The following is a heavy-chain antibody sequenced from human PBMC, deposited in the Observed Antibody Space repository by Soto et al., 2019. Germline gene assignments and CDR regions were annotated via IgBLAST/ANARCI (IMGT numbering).Heavy chain of an antibody. CDR3: AREVCSGGSCYSGVVDYFDY. Sequence: SETLSLTCAVSGGSISSSNWWSWVRQPPGKGLEWIGEIYHSGSTNYNPSLKSRVTISVDKSKNQFSLKLSSVTAADTAVYYCAREVCSGGSCYSGVVDYFDYWGQGTLVTVSS. V-gene: IGHV4-4*02. D-gene: IGHD2-15*01. CDR2: IYHSGST. J-gene: IGHJ4*02. CDR1: GGSISSSNW.